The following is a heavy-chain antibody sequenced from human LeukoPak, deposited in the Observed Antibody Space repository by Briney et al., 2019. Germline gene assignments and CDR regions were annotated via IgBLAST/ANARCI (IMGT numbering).Heavy chain of an antibody. J-gene: IGHJ4*02. D-gene: IGHD6-6*01. Sequence: PGGSLRLSCAASGFTFTRYSMNWVRQAPGKGLEWVSSISSSGSYIFDAQSVEGRFIISRDNAKNSHYLQMNSLRVDDTAVYFCARGTYRSSSPSIGMPYYLDYWGQGILVTVSS. V-gene: IGHV3-21*01. CDR3: ARGTYRSSSPSIGMPYYLDY. CDR2: ISSSGSYI. CDR1: GFTFTRYS.